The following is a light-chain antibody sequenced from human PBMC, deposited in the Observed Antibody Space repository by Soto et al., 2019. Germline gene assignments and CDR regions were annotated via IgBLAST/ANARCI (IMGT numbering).Light chain of an antibody. CDR1: HNDIGTYDY. Sequence: QSSLTQPTSVSGSPGQSITISCTGNHNDIGTYDYVSWYQQHPGRAPRLLIHGVTTRPSGISGRFSASKSGLTASLTISGLQPEDEADYYCSSYTRRSTIYVFGNATKVTV. V-gene: IGLV2-14*03. CDR3: SSYTRRSTIYV. J-gene: IGLJ1*01. CDR2: GVT.